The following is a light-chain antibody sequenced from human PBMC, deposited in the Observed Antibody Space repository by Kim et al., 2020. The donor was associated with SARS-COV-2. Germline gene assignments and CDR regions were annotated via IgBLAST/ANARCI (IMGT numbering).Light chain of an antibody. CDR3: QQYVSSPYT. Sequence: LSPGERATLSCRASQTIYSNYLAWYQQKPGQTPRLLIYAASSGAAGIPDRFSGSGSGTDFTLTISRLEPEDFAVYYCQQYVSSPYTFDQGTKLEI. CDR2: AAS. J-gene: IGKJ2*01. CDR1: QTIYSNY. V-gene: IGKV3-20*01.